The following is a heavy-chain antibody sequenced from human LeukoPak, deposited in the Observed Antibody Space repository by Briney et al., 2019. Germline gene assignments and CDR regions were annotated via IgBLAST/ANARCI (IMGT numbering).Heavy chain of an antibody. J-gene: IGHJ6*03. D-gene: IGHD2-21*02. CDR2: ISGSGDSI. CDR1: GFTFSSYA. Sequence: GGSLRLSCAASGFTFSSYAMSWVRQAPGKGLEWVSGISGSGDSIYDADSVKGRFTISRDNSKNTVYLQMNSLRVEDTAVYYCAKVRLGGDNMDVWGKGTTVTVS. V-gene: IGHV3-23*01. CDR3: AKVRLGGDNMDV.